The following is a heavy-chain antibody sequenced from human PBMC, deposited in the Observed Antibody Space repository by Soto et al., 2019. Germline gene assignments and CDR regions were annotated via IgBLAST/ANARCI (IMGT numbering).Heavy chain of an antibody. CDR2: IYYSGST. CDR3: ERGVMAKDY. V-gene: IGHV4-59*01. Sequence: SETLSLTCTVSGGSISSYYWSWIRQPPGKGLEWIGYIYYSGSTNYNPSLKSRVTISVDTSKNQFSLKLSSVTAADTAVYYCERGVMAKDYWGQGTLVTLSS. J-gene: IGHJ4*02. CDR1: GGSISSYY. D-gene: IGHD2-21*01.